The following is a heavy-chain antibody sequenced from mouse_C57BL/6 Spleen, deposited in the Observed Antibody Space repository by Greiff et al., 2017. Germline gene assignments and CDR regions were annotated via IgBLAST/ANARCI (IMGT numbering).Heavy chain of an antibody. CDR2: IDPETGGT. Sequence: VQLQQSGAELVRPGASVTLSCKASGYTFTDYEMHWVKQTPVHGLEWIGAIDPETGGTAYNQKFKGKAILTADKSSSPAYMELRSLTSEDSAVYYCTREPMDYWGQGTSVTVSS. V-gene: IGHV1-15*01. CDR3: TREPMDY. J-gene: IGHJ4*01. CDR1: GYTFTDYE.